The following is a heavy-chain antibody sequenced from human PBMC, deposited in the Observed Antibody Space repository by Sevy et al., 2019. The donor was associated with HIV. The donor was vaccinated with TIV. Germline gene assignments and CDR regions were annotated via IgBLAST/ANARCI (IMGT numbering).Heavy chain of an antibody. CDR2: IYHSGTT. CDR3: ARARRPETNYFCMDV. Sequence: SETLSLTCDVSGFSISNNFYWGWIRQPPGKGLEWIGSIYHSGTTYYSPSLNSRVTISLDMSNNQFALRLTSVIAADTAVYYCARARRPETNYFCMDVWGKGTTVTVSS. CDR1: GFSISNNFY. J-gene: IGHJ6*03. D-gene: IGHD3-3*01. V-gene: IGHV4-38-2*01.